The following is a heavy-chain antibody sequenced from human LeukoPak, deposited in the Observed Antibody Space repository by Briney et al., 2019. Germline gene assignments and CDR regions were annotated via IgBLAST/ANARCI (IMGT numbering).Heavy chain of an antibody. J-gene: IGHJ4*02. V-gene: IGHV3-48*03. D-gene: IGHD3-3*01. CDR3: ARYHDFWSGYGIFDY. CDR1: GFTFSSYE. Sequence: GGSLRLSCAASGFTFSSYEMNWVRQAPGKGLEWVSYISSSGSTIYYADPVKGRFTISRDNAKNSLYLQMNSLRAEDTAVYYCARYHDFWSGYGIFDYWGQGTLVTVSS. CDR2: ISSSGSTI.